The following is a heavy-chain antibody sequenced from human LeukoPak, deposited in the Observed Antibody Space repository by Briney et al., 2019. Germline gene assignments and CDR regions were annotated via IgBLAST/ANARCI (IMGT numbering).Heavy chain of an antibody. CDR3: ARENYYDGSGSPSASAPVDH. J-gene: IGHJ4*02. CDR2: IRSKANSYAT. Sequence: PGGSLRLSCAASGFTFSGSAMHWVRQASGKGLEWVGRIRSKANSYATAYAASVKGRFTISRDDSKNTAYLQMNSLKTEDTAVYYCARENYYDGSGSPSASAPVDHWGQGTLVTVSS. D-gene: IGHD3-22*01. CDR1: GFTFSGSA. V-gene: IGHV3-73*01.